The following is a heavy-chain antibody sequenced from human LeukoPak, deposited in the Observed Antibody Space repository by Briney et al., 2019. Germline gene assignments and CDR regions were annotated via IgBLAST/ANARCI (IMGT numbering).Heavy chain of an antibody. CDR2: TIPVIGTA. D-gene: IGHD1-26*01. V-gene: IGHV1-69*11. CDR1: GGIFSNYA. J-gene: IGHJ3*02. Sequence: ASVKVSCKASGGIFSNYAFSWVRQAPGQGLEWMGRTIPVIGTANYAQKFQGRVTITADESTSTAYMELSSLRSEDTAVYYCARDSPGATGAGAFDIWGQGTMVTVSS. CDR3: ARDSPGATGAGAFDI.